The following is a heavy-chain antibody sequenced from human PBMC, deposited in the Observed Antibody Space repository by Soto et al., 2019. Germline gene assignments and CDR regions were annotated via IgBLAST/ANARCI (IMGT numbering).Heavy chain of an antibody. CDR3: SGCSGGACHKNYGMDV. J-gene: IGHJ6*02. D-gene: IGHD2-15*01. CDR1: GFTFSSCT. CDR2: ISPSSGHI. Sequence: EVHLVESGGGLDKPGGSLRLSCAVSGFTFSSCTMNWVRQAPGKGLEWVSSISPSSGHIYYADSVKGRFTISRDNAKNSLFLQMNSLRGEDTAVYYCSGCSGGACHKNYGMDVWGQGTTVTVSS. V-gene: IGHV3-21*06.